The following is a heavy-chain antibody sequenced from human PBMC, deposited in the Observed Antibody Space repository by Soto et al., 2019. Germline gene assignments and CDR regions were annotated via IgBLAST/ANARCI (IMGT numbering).Heavy chain of an antibody. V-gene: IGHV3-30*18. CDR3: AKDLEMDYYDSQIFESKENFDY. CDR1: GFTFSSYG. D-gene: IGHD3-22*01. J-gene: IGHJ4*02. Sequence: GGSLRLSCAASGFTFSSYGMHWVRQAPGKGLEWVAVISYDGSNKYYADSVKGRFTISRDNSKNTLYLQMNSLRAEDTAVYYCAKDLEMDYYDSQIFESKENFDYWGQGTLVTVSS. CDR2: ISYDGSNK.